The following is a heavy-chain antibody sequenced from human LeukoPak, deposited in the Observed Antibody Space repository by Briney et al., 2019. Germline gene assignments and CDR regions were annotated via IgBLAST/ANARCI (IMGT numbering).Heavy chain of an antibody. CDR3: ARGGFTYGPATLGALDI. Sequence: GGSLRLSCAASGFTFTDYWMHGVRQAPGKGLVWVSRISADGRMTDYEDSVKGRFTVSRDNAKTTLYLQMNRVRVEDTAVYYCARGGFTYGPATLGALDIWGQGTMVPVSS. J-gene: IGHJ3*02. CDR1: GFTFTDYW. V-gene: IGHV3-74*01. CDR2: ISADGRMT. D-gene: IGHD5-18*01.